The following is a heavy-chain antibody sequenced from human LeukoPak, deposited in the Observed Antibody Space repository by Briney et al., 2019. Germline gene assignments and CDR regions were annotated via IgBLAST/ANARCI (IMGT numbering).Heavy chain of an antibody. J-gene: IGHJ3*02. CDR2: IYPGDSDT. CDR1: GYSFASYW. V-gene: IGHV5-51*01. CDR3: ARSRGDADDAFDI. Sequence: GESLKISCKGSGYSFASYWIGWVRQMPGKGLEWMGIIYPGDSDTRYSPSFQGQVTISADKSISTAYLQWSSLKASDTAMYYCARSRGDADDAFDIWGQGTMVTVSS.